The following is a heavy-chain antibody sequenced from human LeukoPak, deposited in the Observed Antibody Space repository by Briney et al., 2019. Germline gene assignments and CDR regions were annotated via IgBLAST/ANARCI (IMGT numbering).Heavy chain of an antibody. CDR2: INHSGST. V-gene: IGHV4-34*01. Sequence: SETLSLTCAVYGGSFSGYYWSWIRQPPGKGLEWIGEINHSGSTNYNPSLKSRVTISVDTSKNQFSLNLSSVTAADTAVYYCARTRNTVIVIWAQGTLVTVSS. CDR3: ARTRNTVIVI. CDR1: GGSFSGYY. J-gene: IGHJ4*02. D-gene: IGHD5-18*01.